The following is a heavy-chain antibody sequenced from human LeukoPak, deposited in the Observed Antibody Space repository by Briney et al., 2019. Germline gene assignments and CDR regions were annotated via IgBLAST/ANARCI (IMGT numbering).Heavy chain of an antibody. CDR3: ARGEAYYDSSGYYYNDY. V-gene: IGHV3-30-3*01. CDR2: ISYDGSNK. CDR1: GFTFSSYA. Sequence: GGSLRLSCAASGFTFSSYAMHWVRQAPGKGLEWVAVISYDGSNKYYADSVKGRFTISRDNSKNTLYLQMNSLRAEDTAVYYCARGEAYYDSSGYYYNDYWGQGTLVTVSS. J-gene: IGHJ4*02. D-gene: IGHD3-22*01.